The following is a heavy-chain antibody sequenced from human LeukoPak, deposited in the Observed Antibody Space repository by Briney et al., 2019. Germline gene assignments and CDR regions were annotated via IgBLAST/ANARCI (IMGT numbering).Heavy chain of an antibody. Sequence: SVNVSCKASGGTFSSYAISWVRQAPGQGLEWMGGIIPIFGTANYAQKFQGRVTITADESTSTAYMELSSLRSEDTAVYYCAREYGYGYWGVFDYWGQGTLVTVSS. CDR1: GGTFSSYA. CDR2: IIPIFGTA. J-gene: IGHJ4*02. V-gene: IGHV1-69*13. D-gene: IGHD5-18*01. CDR3: AREYGYGYWGVFDY.